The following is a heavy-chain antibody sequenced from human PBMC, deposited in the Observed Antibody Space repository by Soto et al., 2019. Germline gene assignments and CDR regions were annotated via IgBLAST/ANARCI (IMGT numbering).Heavy chain of an antibody. Sequence: QVQLVQSGAEVQKPGSSVKVSCRASGGTFSSYTISWVRQAPGQGLEWMGRIIPILGIANYAQKFQGRVTITADKSTSTAYMELSSLRSEDTAVYYCARSSRRRKLAAPPGEHFDYWGQGTLVTVSS. D-gene: IGHD3-16*01. CDR3: ARSSRRRKLAAPPGEHFDY. V-gene: IGHV1-69*02. CDR2: IIPILGIA. J-gene: IGHJ4*02. CDR1: GGTFSSYT.